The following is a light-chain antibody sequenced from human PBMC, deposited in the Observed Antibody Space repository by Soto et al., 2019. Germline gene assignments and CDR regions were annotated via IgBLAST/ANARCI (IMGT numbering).Light chain of an antibody. V-gene: IGKV3-11*01. CDR2: DSS. J-gene: IGKJ4*01. CDR1: QSVGTS. CDR3: QQRSILFT. Sequence: EIELTQSPATLSLSPGERATLSCRTSQSVGTSLAWYQQKPGQPPRLLIYDSSNRATGIPARFRGSGSGTDFTLTISSLEPEDFAVYYCQQRSILFTFGGGTTVDIK.